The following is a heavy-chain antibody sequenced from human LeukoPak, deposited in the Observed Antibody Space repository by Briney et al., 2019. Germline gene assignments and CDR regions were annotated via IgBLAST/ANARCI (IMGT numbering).Heavy chain of an antibody. CDR1: GFTFSSYW. Sequence: GGSLRLSCSASGFTFSSYWMSWVRQAPGKGLEWVANIKQDGSEKYYVDSVRGRFTISRDNAKNSLSLQMNSLRAEDTAMYYCARMDIGLVRDWGQGTLVTVSS. J-gene: IGHJ4*02. D-gene: IGHD3-10*01. CDR2: IKQDGSEK. V-gene: IGHV3-7*01. CDR3: ARMDIGLVRD.